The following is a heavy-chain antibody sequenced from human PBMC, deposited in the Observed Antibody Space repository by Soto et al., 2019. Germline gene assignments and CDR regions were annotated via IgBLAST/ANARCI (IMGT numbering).Heavy chain of an antibody. D-gene: IGHD3-22*01. CDR1: GGSISSGDHY. CDR3: ARVPKGDQYYYNSGGYYYGLFDD. CDR2: IYYSGST. J-gene: IGHJ4*02. V-gene: IGHV4-30-4*01. Sequence: PSETLSLTCTVSGGSISSGDHYWSWIRQSPGKGLEWIGYIYYSGSTYCNPSLKSRITISVDTSKNQFSLKLSSVTAADTAVYYCARVPKGDQYYYNSGGYYYGLFDDWGQGTLVTVSS.